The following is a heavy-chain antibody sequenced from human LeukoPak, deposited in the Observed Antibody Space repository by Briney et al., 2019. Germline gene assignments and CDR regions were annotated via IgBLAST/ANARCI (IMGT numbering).Heavy chain of an antibody. V-gene: IGHV4-59*01. Sequence: SETLSLTCTVSGGSISSYYWSWIRQPPGKGLEWIGYIYYSGSTNYNPSLKSRVTISVDTSKNQLSLKLSSVTAADTAVYYCARGTDRMGYFFDYWGQGTLVTVSS. D-gene: IGHD2-8*01. CDR3: ARGTDRMGYFFDY. J-gene: IGHJ4*02. CDR1: GGSISSYY. CDR2: IYYSGST.